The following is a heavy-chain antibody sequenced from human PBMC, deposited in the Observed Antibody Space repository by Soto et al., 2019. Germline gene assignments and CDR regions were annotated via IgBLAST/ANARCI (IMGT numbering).Heavy chain of an antibody. V-gene: IGHV4-31*03. CDR1: GGSISNDAHY. CDR2: IHARGTT. D-gene: IGHD3-22*01. Sequence: QVQLKESGPGLVKPSQTLTLTCTVSGGSISNDAHYWNWIRQVPGKGLEWIGNIHARGTTSYYPSSRSRVSISIDASKKQFSLKVTSATAADTAVYFCARDGGLTSGYALEIWGQGTVVTVSS. CDR3: ARDGGLTSGYALEI. J-gene: IGHJ3*02.